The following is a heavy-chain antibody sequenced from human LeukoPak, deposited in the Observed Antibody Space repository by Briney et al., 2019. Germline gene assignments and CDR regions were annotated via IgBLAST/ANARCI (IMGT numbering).Heavy chain of an antibody. Sequence: GVSVKVSCKASGYTFTSYGISWVRQAPRQGLEWMGWISAYNGNTNYAQKLQGRVTMTTDTSTSTAYMELRSLRSDDTAVYYCARDTAGALEDYWGQGTLVTVSS. CDR1: GYTFTSYG. V-gene: IGHV1-18*01. CDR3: ARDTAGALEDY. J-gene: IGHJ4*02. D-gene: IGHD1-26*01. CDR2: ISAYNGNT.